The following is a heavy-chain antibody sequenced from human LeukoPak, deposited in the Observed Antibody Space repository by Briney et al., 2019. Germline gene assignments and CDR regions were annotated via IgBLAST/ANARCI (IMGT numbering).Heavy chain of an antibody. CDR1: GGSISSYY. Sequence: SETLSLTCTVSGGSISSYYWSWIRQPPGKGLEWIGYIYYSGSTNYNPSLKSRVTISVDTSKNQFSLKLSSVTAADTAVYYCASSGWYEWFGPWGQGTLVTVSS. J-gene: IGHJ5*02. CDR3: ASSGWYEWFGP. V-gene: IGHV4-59*01. D-gene: IGHD6-19*01. CDR2: IYYSGST.